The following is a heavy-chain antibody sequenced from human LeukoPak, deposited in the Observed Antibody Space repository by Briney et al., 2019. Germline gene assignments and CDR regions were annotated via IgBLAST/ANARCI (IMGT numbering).Heavy chain of an antibody. CDR3: ARDHCTSSGCYEYYYYGMDV. V-gene: IGHV1-2*02. J-gene: IGHJ6*02. CDR2: INPNSGGT. Sequence: ASVKVSCKASGYTFSGYYMHWVRQAPGQGLEWMGWINPNSGGTKNAQKFQGRVTMTRDTSISTAYMELSRLRSDDTAVYYCARDHCTSSGCYEYYYYGMDVWGQGTTVTVSS. CDR1: GYTFSGYY. D-gene: IGHD2-2*01.